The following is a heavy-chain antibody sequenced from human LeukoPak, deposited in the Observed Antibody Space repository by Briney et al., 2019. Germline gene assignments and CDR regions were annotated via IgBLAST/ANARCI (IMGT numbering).Heavy chain of an antibody. V-gene: IGHV1-2*02. CDR3: ARVSAAGKGNWFDP. Sequence: GASVKVSCKASGYTFTGYYMHWVRQAPGQGLEWMGWINPNSGGTNYAQKFQGRVTMTRDTSISTAYMELSRLRSDDTAVYYCARVSAAGKGNWFDPWGQGTLVTVSS. D-gene: IGHD6-13*01. CDR2: INPNSGGT. J-gene: IGHJ5*02. CDR1: GYTFTGYY.